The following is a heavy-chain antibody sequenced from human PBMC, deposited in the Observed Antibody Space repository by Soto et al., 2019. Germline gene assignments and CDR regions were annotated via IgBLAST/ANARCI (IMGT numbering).Heavy chain of an antibody. Sequence: QVQLVQSGAEVKKPGSSVKVSCKASGGTFSSYAISWVRQAPGQGLEWMGGIIPIFGTANYAQKFQGRVTITADESTSTAYMGLSSLRSEDTAVYYCARGGYVLRFLEWLSNFDYWGQGTLVTVSS. J-gene: IGHJ4*02. D-gene: IGHD3-3*01. CDR2: IIPIFGTA. V-gene: IGHV1-69*01. CDR1: GGTFSSYA. CDR3: ARGGYVLRFLEWLSNFDY.